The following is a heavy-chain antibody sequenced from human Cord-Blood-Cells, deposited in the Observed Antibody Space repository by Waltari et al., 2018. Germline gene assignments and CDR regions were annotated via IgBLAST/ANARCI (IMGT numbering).Heavy chain of an antibody. D-gene: IGHD3-10*01. CDR1: GGSISSSSYY. CDR3: ARSHYGSGSYWGY. CDR2: IYYSGST. Sequence: QLQLQESGPGLVKPSETLSPTCTVSGGSISSSSYYWGWIRQPPGKGLEWIGSIYYSGSTYYNPSLKSRVTISVDTSKNQFSLKLSSVTAADTAVYYCARSHYGSGSYWGYWGQGTLVTVSS. V-gene: IGHV4-39*01. J-gene: IGHJ4*02.